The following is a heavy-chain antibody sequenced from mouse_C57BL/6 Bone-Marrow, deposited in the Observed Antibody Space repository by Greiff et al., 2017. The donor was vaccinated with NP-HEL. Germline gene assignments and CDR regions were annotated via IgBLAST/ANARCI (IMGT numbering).Heavy chain of an antibody. J-gene: IGHJ2*01. CDR2: IYPGDGDT. D-gene: IGHD1-1*01. CDR3: ARGGAFYYYGSSYLYYFDY. V-gene: IGHV1-82*01. Sequence: QVQLQQSGPELVKPGASVKISCKASGYAFSSSWMNWVKQRPGKGLEWIGRIYPGDGDTNYNGKFKGKATLTADKSSSTAYMQLSSLTSEDSAVYFCARGGAFYYYGSSYLYYFDYWGQGTTLTVSS. CDR1: GYAFSSSW.